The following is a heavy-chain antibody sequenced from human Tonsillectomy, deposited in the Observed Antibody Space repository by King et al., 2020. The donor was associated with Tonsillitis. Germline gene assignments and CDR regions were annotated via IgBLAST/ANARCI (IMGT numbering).Heavy chain of an antibody. J-gene: IGHJ6*03. V-gene: IGHV4-34*01. CDR3: ARGTTMVRGVIRHYYYYYMDV. CDR1: VGSFSGYY. CDR2: SNHSEST. Sequence: VQLQQWGAGLLKPSETLSLTCAVYVGSFSGYYWSWIRQPPGKGLEWIGESNHSESTNYNPSLKSRFTIAVDTSKNQFSLNLSSVTAADTALYYCARGTTMVRGVIRHYYYYYMDVWGKGTTVTVSS. D-gene: IGHD3-10*01.